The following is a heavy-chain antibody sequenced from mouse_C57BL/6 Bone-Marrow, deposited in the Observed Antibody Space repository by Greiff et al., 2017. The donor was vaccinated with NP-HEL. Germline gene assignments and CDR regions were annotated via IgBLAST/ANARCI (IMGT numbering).Heavy chain of an antibody. CDR2: IDPANGNT. D-gene: IGHD1-1*01. Sequence: VQLQQSVAELVRPGASVKLSCTASGFNIKNTYMHWVKQRPEQGLEWIGRIDPANGNTKYAPKFQGKATITADTYSHTPYLQISSLTSEDTAIYCCARLWYGSSSLYYAMDYWGQGTSVTVSS. V-gene: IGHV14-3*01. CDR3: ARLWYGSSSLYYAMDY. CDR1: GFNIKNTY. J-gene: IGHJ4*01.